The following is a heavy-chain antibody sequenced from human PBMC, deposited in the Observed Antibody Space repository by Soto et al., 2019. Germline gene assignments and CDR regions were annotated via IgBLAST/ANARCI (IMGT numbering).Heavy chain of an antibody. V-gene: IGHV1-18*01. CDR3: AREMAVAGFLGYYYYGMDA. J-gene: IGHJ6*02. CDR1: VYNFTSYG. CDR2: ISAYNGNT. D-gene: IGHD6-19*01. Sequence: VKVSCRDSVYNFTSYGSSWVRQATGQGLEWMGWISAYNGNTNYAQKLQGRVTMTTDTSTSTAYMELRSLRSDDTAVYYCAREMAVAGFLGYYYYGMDAWGQGSTVTVSS.